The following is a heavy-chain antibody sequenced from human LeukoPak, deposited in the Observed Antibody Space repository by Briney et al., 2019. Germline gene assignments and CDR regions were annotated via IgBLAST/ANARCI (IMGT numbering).Heavy chain of an antibody. J-gene: IGHJ6*03. Sequence: SETLSLTCTVSGGSISSGSYYWSWIRQPAGKGLERIGRIYTSGGTNYNPSLKSRVTISVDTSKNQFSLKLSSVTAADTAVYYCARVVVVVVPAGTYYYYYYYMDVWGKGTTVTVSS. V-gene: IGHV4-61*02. D-gene: IGHD2-2*01. CDR1: GGSISSGSYY. CDR3: ARVVVVVVPAGTYYYYYYYMDV. CDR2: IYTSGGT.